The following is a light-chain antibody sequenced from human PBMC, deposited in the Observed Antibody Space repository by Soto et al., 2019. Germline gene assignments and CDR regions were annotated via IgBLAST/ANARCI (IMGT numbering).Light chain of an antibody. CDR1: QSVLYSSNNKNY. Sequence: DIVMTQSPDSLAVSLGEGATINCKSSQSVLYSSNNKNYLAWYQQKPGQPPKLLIYWASTRESGVPDRFSGSGSGTDFTLTISSPQAADVAVYYCQQYYTTPRTFGQGTKVEIK. CDR3: QQYYTTPRT. V-gene: IGKV4-1*01. CDR2: WAS. J-gene: IGKJ1*01.